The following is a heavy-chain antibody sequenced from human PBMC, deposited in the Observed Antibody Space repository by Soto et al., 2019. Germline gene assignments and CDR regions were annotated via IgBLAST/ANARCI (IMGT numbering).Heavy chain of an antibody. CDR1: GFTFSDHY. CDR2: TKNKRNGYTT. V-gene: IGHV3-72*01. Sequence: EVQLVESGGGLVQPGGSLRLSCAAFGFTFSDHYIDWVRQAPGKGLEWVGRTKNKRNGYTTEYAASVKGRFTISRDDSKKSVYLQMNSLKIEDTAVYYCSRWERGSCGDWGQGTLVTVSS. J-gene: IGHJ4*02. CDR3: SRWERGSCGD. D-gene: IGHD3-10*01.